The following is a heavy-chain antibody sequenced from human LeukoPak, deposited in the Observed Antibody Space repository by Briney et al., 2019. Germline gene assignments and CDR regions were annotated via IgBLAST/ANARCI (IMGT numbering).Heavy chain of an antibody. J-gene: IGHJ6*03. Sequence: PSETLFLTCTVSGGSISSYYWSWIRQPPGKGLEWIGYIYYSGSTNYNPSLKSRVTISVDTSKNQFSLKLSSVTAADTAVYYCARGGSYDILTGYYPYYYYYYMDVWGKGTTVTISS. CDR1: GGSISSYY. CDR3: ARGGSYDILTGYYPYYYYYYMDV. V-gene: IGHV4-59*01. CDR2: IYYSGST. D-gene: IGHD3-9*01.